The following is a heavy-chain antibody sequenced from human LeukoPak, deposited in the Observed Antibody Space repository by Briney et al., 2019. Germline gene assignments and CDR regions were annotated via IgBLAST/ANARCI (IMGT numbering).Heavy chain of an antibody. V-gene: IGHV3-48*01. CDR3: ARDLREVVRDV. Sequence: GGSLRLSCAASGFTFSSYEMNWVRQAPGKGLEWVSYITSTSSTIFYADSVKGRFTISRDNAKNSLSLQMNSLRAEDTAVYYCARDLREVVRDVWGQGTLVTVSS. D-gene: IGHD2-15*01. CDR1: GFTFSSYE. J-gene: IGHJ4*02. CDR2: ITSTSSTI.